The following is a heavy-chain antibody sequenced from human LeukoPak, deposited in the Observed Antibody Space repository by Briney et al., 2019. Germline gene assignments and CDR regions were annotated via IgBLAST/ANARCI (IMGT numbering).Heavy chain of an antibody. CDR1: GYTFTSYD. CDR2: MNPNSGNT. J-gene: IGHJ5*02. Sequence: GASVKVSCKASGYTFTSYDINWVRQATGQGLEWMGWMNPNSGNTGYAQKFQGRVTITRNTSISTAYMELSSLRSEDTAVYYCARGQKDIVVVVAATPGDNWFDPWGQGTLVTVSS. D-gene: IGHD2-15*01. CDR3: ARGQKDIVVVVAATPGDNWFDP. V-gene: IGHV1-8*03.